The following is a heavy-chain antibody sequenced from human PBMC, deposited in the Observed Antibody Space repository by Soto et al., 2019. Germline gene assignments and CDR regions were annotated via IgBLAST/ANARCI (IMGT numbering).Heavy chain of an antibody. Sequence: QVQLVQSGAEVKKPGAAVKVSCKASGYTFTTYYIHWVRQAPGQGLEWMGIINPSGGNTDYAQKCQGRVTMTRDTSTSTVYMELSSLRSEDTAVYYCARSSSGPGAFDIWGQGTIVTVSS. V-gene: IGHV1-46*01. J-gene: IGHJ3*02. CDR3: ARSSSGPGAFDI. CDR1: GYTFTTYY. CDR2: INPSGGNT.